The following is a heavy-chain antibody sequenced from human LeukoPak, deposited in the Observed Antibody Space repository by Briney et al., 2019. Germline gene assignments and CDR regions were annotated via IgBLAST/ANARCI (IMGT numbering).Heavy chain of an antibody. J-gene: IGHJ4*02. CDR3: ARVSCSGGSCYSGLDY. Sequence: SETLSLTCTVSGGSISSGSYYWGWIRQPAGKGLEWIGRIYTSGSTNYNPSLKSRVTISVDTSKNQFSLKLSSVTAADTAVYYCARVSCSGGSCYSGLDYWGQGTLVTVSS. CDR1: GGSISSGSYY. CDR2: IYTSGST. V-gene: IGHV4-61*02. D-gene: IGHD2-15*01.